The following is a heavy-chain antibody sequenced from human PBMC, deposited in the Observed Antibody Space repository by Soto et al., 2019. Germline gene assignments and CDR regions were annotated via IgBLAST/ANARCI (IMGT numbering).Heavy chain of an antibody. CDR3: AGAPYYYDSSGDWSAFDI. D-gene: IGHD3-22*01. J-gene: IGHJ3*02. V-gene: IGHV1-69*13. Sequence: SVKVSCKASGGTFSSYTIIWVRQAPGQGLEWMGGIIPIFGTANYAQKFQGRVTITADESTSTAYMELSSLRSEDTAVYYCAGAPYYYDSSGDWSAFDIWGQGTMVTVSS. CDR1: GGTFSSYT. CDR2: IIPIFGTA.